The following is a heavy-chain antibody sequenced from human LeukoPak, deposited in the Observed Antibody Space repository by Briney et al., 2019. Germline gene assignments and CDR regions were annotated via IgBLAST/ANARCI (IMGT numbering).Heavy chain of an antibody. CDR2: ISWNSGSI. Sequence: GGSLRLSCAASGFTFDGYAMHWVRQAPGKGLEWVSGISWNSGSIGYADSVKGRFTISRDNAKNSLYLQMNSLRAEDTALYYCAKSLYSGYDYRPLPDYWGQGTLVTVSS. J-gene: IGHJ4*02. CDR3: AKSLYSGYDYRPLPDY. CDR1: GFTFDGYA. V-gene: IGHV3-9*01. D-gene: IGHD5-12*01.